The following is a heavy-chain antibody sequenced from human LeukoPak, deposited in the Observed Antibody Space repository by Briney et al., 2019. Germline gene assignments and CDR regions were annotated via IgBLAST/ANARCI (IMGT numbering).Heavy chain of an antibody. V-gene: IGHV3-53*01. CDR1: GFIASSNY. Sequence: GGSLRLTCVVSGFIASSNYMRWVRQAQGKGLEWISLIYSGGTTYYADSVMGRFTISRDNSKSTLFLQMNSLKTEDTAVYYCATGGRSGVALEQWGQGTLVTVSS. CDR3: ATGGRSGVALEQ. CDR2: IYSGGTT. D-gene: IGHD3-3*01. J-gene: IGHJ4*02.